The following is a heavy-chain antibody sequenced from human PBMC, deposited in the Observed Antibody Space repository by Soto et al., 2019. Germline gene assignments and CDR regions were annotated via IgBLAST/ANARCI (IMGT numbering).Heavy chain of an antibody. Sequence: PSETLSLTCAVYGGSFSGYSWSWIRQPPGKGLEWVGEINHSGSTNYNPSLKSRVTISVDTSKNHLSLTLRSLTAADTAVYSCARAQDGHDFDYWGQGTLVTVSS. V-gene: IGHV4-34*01. CDR1: GGSFSGYS. CDR2: INHSGST. J-gene: IGHJ4*02. CDR3: ARAQDGHDFDY. D-gene: IGHD2-15*01.